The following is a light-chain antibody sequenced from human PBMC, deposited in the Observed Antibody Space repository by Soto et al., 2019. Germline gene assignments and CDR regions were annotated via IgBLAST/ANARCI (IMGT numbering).Light chain of an antibody. J-gene: IGKJ3*01. V-gene: IGKV1-5*03. CDR2: KAS. CDR1: QSISSW. Sequence: DIQMTQSPSTLSASVGDRVTITCRASQSISSWLAWYQQKPGKAPKLLMYKASSLESGVPSRLSGSGSGTAFTLTISSLQPDDSATYYCQQYNSYSCTFGPGTKVDIK. CDR3: QQYNSYSCT.